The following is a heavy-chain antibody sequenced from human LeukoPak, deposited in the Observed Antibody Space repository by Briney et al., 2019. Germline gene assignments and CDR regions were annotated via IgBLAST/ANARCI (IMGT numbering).Heavy chain of an antibody. Sequence: PGGSLRLSCAASGFPFSNYWMHWVRQAPGKGLEWVAVISYDGSNKYYADSVKGRFTISRDNSKNTLYLQMNSLRAEDTAVYYCASSLYCGGDCYHTFDYWGQGTLVTVSS. V-gene: IGHV3-30-3*01. CDR3: ASSLYCGGDCYHTFDY. D-gene: IGHD2-21*02. CDR1: GFPFSNYW. J-gene: IGHJ4*02. CDR2: ISYDGSNK.